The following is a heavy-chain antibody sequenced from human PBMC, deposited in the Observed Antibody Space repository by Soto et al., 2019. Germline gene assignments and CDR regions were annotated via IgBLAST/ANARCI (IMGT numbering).Heavy chain of an antibody. CDR3: ARDSHCSSTSCYEGYFDY. CDR2: IYHSGST. Sequence: QVQLQESGPGLVKPSGTLSLTCAVSGGSISSSNWWSWVRQPPGKGLEWIGEIYHSGSTNYNPSLKSRVTISVDTSKNQCSLKLSSVIAADTAVYYCARDSHCSSTSCYEGYFDYWGQGTLVTVSS. CDR1: GGSISSSNW. D-gene: IGHD2-2*01. J-gene: IGHJ4*02. V-gene: IGHV4-4*02.